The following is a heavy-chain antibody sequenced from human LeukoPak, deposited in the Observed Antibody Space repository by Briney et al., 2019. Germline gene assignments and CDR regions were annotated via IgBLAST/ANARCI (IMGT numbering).Heavy chain of an antibody. CDR2: IYYSGST. D-gene: IGHD2-15*01. CDR3: ARFLKVVVVATDAFDI. V-gene: IGHV4-31*03. Sequence: SETLSLTCTVSGGSISSGGYYWSWIRQRPGKGLEWIGYIYYSGSTYYNPSLKSRVTISVDTSKNQFSLMLSSVTAADTAVYYCARFLKVVVVATDAFDIWGQGTMVTVSS. J-gene: IGHJ3*02. CDR1: GGSISSGGYY.